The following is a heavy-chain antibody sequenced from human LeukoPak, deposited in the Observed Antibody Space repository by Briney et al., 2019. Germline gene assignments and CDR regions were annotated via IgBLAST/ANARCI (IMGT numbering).Heavy chain of an antibody. Sequence: KSGGSLRLSCAASGFTFSTSGTNWVRQAPGKGLEWVSSISSGSSYIHYADSVKGRFTISRDNAKNSLYLQMNSLRAEDTAVYYCARDLGSGSYYFDNWGQGTLVTVSS. D-gene: IGHD1-26*01. CDR2: ISSGSSYI. CDR3: ARDLGSGSYYFDN. CDR1: GFTFSTSG. V-gene: IGHV3-21*01. J-gene: IGHJ4*02.